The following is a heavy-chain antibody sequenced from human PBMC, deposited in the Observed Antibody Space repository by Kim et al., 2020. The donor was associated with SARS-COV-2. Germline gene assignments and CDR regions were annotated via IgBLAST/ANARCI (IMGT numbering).Heavy chain of an antibody. CDR3: ARDASDDFQSIDV. CDR1: GFTFRSYW. Sequence: GGSLRLSCAGSGFTFRSYWMSWVRQAPGKGLEWVANIRDDGGDKYYVDSVRGRFTISRDNAKNSVYLQMNSLRAEDTAVYYCARDASDDFQSIDVWGQGTTVTVSS. D-gene: IGHD2-21*02. J-gene: IGHJ6*02. CDR2: IRDDGGDK. V-gene: IGHV3-7*01.